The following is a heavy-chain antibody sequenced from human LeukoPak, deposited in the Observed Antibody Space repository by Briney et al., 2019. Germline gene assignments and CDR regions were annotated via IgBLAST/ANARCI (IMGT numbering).Heavy chain of an antibody. D-gene: IGHD4-23*01. CDR2: IWYDGSNK. CDR3: ARDRDYGGSSVGDY. V-gene: IGHV3-33*08. J-gene: IGHJ4*02. Sequence: TGGSLRLSCGASGLTVSSYGMSWVRQAPGKGLEWVAVIWYDGSNKYYADSVKGRFTISRDNSKNTLYLQMNTLRAEDTAVYYCARDRDYGGSSVGDYWGQGTLVTVSS. CDR1: GLTVSSYG.